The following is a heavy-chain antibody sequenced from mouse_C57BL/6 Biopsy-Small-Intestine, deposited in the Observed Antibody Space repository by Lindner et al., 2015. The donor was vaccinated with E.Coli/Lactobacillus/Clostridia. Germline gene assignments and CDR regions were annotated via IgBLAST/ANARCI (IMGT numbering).Heavy chain of an antibody. J-gene: IGHJ3*01. CDR2: IKANTGAT. CDR1: GYTFTNYD. D-gene: IGHD2-3*01. V-gene: IGHV1-19*01. CDR3: ASRRRSSVSASPPDDVFEI. Sequence: SVKVSCKASGYTFTNYDVNWVRQATGQGLEWMGFIKANTGATYYVQKFQGRVTMTRDTSIKTAYMELSSLNSDDTAVYYCASRRRSSVSASPPDDVFEIWGQGTLVTVSS.